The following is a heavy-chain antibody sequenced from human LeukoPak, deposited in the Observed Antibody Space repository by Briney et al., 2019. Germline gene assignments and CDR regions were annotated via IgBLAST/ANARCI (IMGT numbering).Heavy chain of an antibody. V-gene: IGHV1-24*01. CDR3: ATGLVLRFLEWPGPTNS. D-gene: IGHD3-3*01. CDR1: GHTLTELS. CDR2: FDPEDGET. J-gene: IGHJ4*02. Sequence: ASVKVSCKFSGHTLTELSMHWVRQAPGKGLEWMGGFDPEDGETIYAQKFQGRVTMTEDTSTDTAYMELSSLRSEDTAVYYCATGLVLRFLEWPGPTNSWGQGTLVTVSS.